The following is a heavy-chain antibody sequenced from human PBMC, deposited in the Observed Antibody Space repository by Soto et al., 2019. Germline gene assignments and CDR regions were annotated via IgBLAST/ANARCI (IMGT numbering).Heavy chain of an antibody. CDR2: ISSSSSYI. CDR3: ARDRPGYSGYDFFRAPPGVDY. D-gene: IGHD5-12*01. V-gene: IGHV3-21*01. CDR1: GFTFSSYS. Sequence: GGSLRLSCAASGFTFSSYSMNWVRQAPGKGLEWVSSISSSSSYIYYADSVKGRFTISRDNAKNSLYLQMNSLRAEDTAVYYCARDRPGYSGYDFFRAPPGVDYWGQGTLVTVSS. J-gene: IGHJ4*02.